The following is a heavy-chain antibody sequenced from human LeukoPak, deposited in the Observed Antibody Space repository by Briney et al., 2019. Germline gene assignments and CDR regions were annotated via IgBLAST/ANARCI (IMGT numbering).Heavy chain of an antibody. CDR1: GASVSSSYY. CDR2: IYHTGST. CDR3: ARRWVYDKRAFDA. D-gene: IGHD3-16*01. V-gene: IGHV4-59*08. J-gene: IGHJ3*01. Sequence: SETLSLTCTVSGASVSSSYYWSWIRQPPGKGLEWIAYIYHTGSTDSNPSHKSRVTISLDTSKNQFSLRLSSVTAADTAVYYCARRWVYDKRAFDAWGQGTMVTVSS.